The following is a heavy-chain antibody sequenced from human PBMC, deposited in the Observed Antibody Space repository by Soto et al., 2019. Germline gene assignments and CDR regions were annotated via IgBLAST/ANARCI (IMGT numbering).Heavy chain of an antibody. CDR1: GGSFSDYY. J-gene: IGHJ5*02. CDR2: INHSGRT. Sequence: PSETLSLTCAVHGGSFSDYYWSWIRQPPGKGLEWIGEINHSGRTNYNPSLKSRVTISVDTSKNQFSLKLSSMTAADTAVYYCARETYGDYVGYFDPWGQGTLVTVSS. D-gene: IGHD4-17*01. V-gene: IGHV4-34*01. CDR3: ARETYGDYVGYFDP.